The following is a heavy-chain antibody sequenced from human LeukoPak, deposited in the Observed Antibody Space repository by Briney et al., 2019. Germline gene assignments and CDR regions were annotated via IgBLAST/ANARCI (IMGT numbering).Heavy chain of an antibody. CDR3: ARGTYYYDSSGYYLWYFDY. Sequence: ASVKVSCKASGYTFTSYALNWVRQAPGQGLEWMGWINTNTGNPTYAQGFTGRFVFSLDTSVSTAYLQISSLKAEDTAVYYCARGTYYYDSSGYYLWYFDYWGQGTLVTVSS. J-gene: IGHJ4*02. V-gene: IGHV7-4-1*02. CDR2: INTNTGNP. CDR1: GYTFTSYA. D-gene: IGHD3-22*01.